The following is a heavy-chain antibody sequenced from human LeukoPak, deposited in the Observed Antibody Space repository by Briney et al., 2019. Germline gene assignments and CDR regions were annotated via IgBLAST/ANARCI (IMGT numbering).Heavy chain of an antibody. V-gene: IGHV4-59*01. CDR1: GGSISSYY. Sequence: SETLSLTCTVSGGSISSYYWSWIRQPPGKGLEWIGYIYYSGSTNYNPSLKSRVTISVDTSKNQFSLKLSSVTAADTAVYYCARDSYDFSSWFDPWGQGTLVTVSS. J-gene: IGHJ5*02. CDR2: IYYSGST. CDR3: ARDSYDFSSWFDP. D-gene: IGHD3-3*01.